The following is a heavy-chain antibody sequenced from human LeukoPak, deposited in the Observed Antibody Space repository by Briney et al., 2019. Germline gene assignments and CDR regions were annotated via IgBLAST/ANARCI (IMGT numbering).Heavy chain of an antibody. D-gene: IGHD6-25*01. CDR3: ARERTPGSGYGVDY. CDR2: INPNSGGT. V-gene: IGHV1-2*02. CDR1: GYTFTGYY. Sequence: GASVKVSCKASGYTFTGYYMHWVRQAPGQGLEWMGWINPNSGGTNYAQKFQGRVTMTRDTSISTAYMELSRLRSEDTAVYYCARERTPGSGYGVDYWGQGTVVTVSS. J-gene: IGHJ4*02.